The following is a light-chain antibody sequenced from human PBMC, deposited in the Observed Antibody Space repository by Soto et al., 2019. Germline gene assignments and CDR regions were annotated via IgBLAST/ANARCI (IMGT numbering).Light chain of an antibody. J-gene: IGLJ2*01. Sequence: QAARTQPASGSGSPGQSITISCTGTSSDVGGSDYVSWYQQHPGKAPKLMIYDVTNRPSGVSNRFSGSKSDNTASLTISGLQAEDEADYYCSSYTSNYNLLFGGGTEVTVL. CDR3: SSYTSNYNLL. V-gene: IGLV2-14*03. CDR1: SSDVGGSDY. CDR2: DVT.